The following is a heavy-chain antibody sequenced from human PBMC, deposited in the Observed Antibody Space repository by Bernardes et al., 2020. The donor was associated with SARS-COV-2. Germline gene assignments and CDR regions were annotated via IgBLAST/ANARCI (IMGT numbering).Heavy chain of an antibody. CDR2: ISWNSGSI. CDR1: GFTFDDYA. V-gene: IGHV3-9*01. Sequence: GGSLRLSCAASGFTFDDYAMHWVRQAPGKGLEWVSGISWNSGSIGYADSVKGRFTISRDNAKNSLYLQMNSLRAEDTALYYCAKSYSSGYYEGTDYWGQGTLVTVSS. J-gene: IGHJ4*02. CDR3: AKSYSSGYYEGTDY. D-gene: IGHD3-22*01.